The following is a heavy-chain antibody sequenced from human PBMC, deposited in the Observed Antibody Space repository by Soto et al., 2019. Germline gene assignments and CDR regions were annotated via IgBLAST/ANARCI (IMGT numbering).Heavy chain of an antibody. CDR1: GYTFTGYY. CDR2: INPNSGGT. CDR3: ARESRTWSTQGPHHEDIVGGGMDV. D-gene: IGHD2-15*01. Sequence: ASVKVSCKASGYTFTGYYMHWVRQAPGQGLEWMGWINPNSGGTNYAQKFQGWVTMTRDTSISTAYMELSRLRSDDTAVYYCARESRTWSTQGPHHEDIVGGGMDVWGQGTTVTVSS. V-gene: IGHV1-2*04. J-gene: IGHJ6*02.